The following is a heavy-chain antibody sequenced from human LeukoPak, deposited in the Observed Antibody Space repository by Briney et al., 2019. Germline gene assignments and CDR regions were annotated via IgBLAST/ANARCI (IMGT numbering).Heavy chain of an antibody. D-gene: IGHD2-21*02. CDR2: ISSSYFTI. CDR1: GFTFSSFS. CDR3: ARDRSPAIFDY. J-gene: IGHJ4*02. V-gene: IGHV3-48*01. Sequence: GGSLRLSCVASGFTFSSFSMNWVRQAPGKGLEWVSSISSSYFTIYYADSVKGRFTLSRDNAKNSLYLQMNSLRAEDTAVYYCARDRSPAIFDYWGQGTLVTVSS.